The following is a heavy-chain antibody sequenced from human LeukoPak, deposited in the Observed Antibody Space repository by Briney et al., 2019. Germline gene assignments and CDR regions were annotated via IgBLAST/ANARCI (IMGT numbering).Heavy chain of an antibody. CDR2: IYSGGST. V-gene: IGHV3-66*01. J-gene: IGHJ6*04. Sequence: GGSLRLSCAASGFTVGNNYMAWVRQVPGKGLEWVSFIYSGGSTYYADSVKGRFSISRDSSKNTMYLQMNSLRAEDTAVYYCAELGITMIGGVWGKGTTVTISS. D-gene: IGHD3-10*02. CDR3: AELGITMIGGV. CDR1: GFTVGNNY.